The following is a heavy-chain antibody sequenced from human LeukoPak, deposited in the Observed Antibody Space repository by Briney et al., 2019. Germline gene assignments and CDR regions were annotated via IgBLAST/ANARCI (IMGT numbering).Heavy chain of an antibody. V-gene: IGHV3-23*01. D-gene: IGHD6-13*01. J-gene: IGHJ4*02. Sequence: GGSLRLSCAVSGITLSNYAMSWVRQAPGKGLEWVAGISGSGGGTHYADSVKGRFTISRDNPKNTLYLQMNNLRAGDTAVYYCANWGTSAAGTLVNYWGQGTLVTVSS. CDR3: ANWGTSAAGTLVNY. CDR1: GITLSNYA. CDR2: ISGSGGGT.